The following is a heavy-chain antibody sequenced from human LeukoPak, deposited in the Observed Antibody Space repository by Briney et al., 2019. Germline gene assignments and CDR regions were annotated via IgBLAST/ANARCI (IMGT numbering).Heavy chain of an antibody. J-gene: IGHJ4*02. V-gene: IGHV1-69*13. D-gene: IGHD5-18*01. CDR2: IIPIFGTA. CDR1: GGTFSSYA. CDR3: ARAGYSYFHYFDY. Sequence: GASVKVSCKASGGTFSSYAISWVRQAPGQGLEWMGGIIPIFGTANYAQKFQGRVTITADESTSTAYMELSSPRSEDTAVYYCARAGYSYFHYFDYWGQGTLVTVSS.